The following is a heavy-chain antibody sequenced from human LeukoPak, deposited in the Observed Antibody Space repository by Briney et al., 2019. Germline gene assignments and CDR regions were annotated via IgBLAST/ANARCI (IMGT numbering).Heavy chain of an antibody. CDR2: ISSSSSYI. J-gene: IGHJ4*02. CDR1: GFTFSSYS. V-gene: IGHV3-21*01. Sequence: PGGSLRLSCAASGFTFSSYSMNWVRQAPGKGLEWVSSISSSSSYIYYADSVKGRFTISRDNAKNSLYLQMNSLRAEDTAVYYCARDALTYYYDSSGPANWGQGTLVTVSS. CDR3: ARDALTYYYDSSGPAN. D-gene: IGHD3-22*01.